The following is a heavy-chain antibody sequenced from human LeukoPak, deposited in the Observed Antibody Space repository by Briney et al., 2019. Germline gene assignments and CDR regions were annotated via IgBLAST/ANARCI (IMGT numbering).Heavy chain of an antibody. CDR1: GFTFSSYG. D-gene: IGHD3-22*01. J-gene: IGHJ6*03. Sequence: GGSLRLSCAASGFTFSSYGMHWVRQAPGKGLEWVAFIRYDGSNKYYADSVKGRFTISRDNSKNTLYLQMGSLRAEDMAVYYCARDSYYYDSSGYYGTGVHDNYYYYMDVWGKGTTVTVSS. V-gene: IGHV3-30*02. CDR2: IRYDGSNK. CDR3: ARDSYYYDSSGYYGTGVHDNYYYYMDV.